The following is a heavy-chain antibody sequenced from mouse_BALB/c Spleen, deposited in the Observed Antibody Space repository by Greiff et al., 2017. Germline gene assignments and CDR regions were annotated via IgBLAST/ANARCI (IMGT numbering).Heavy chain of an antibody. CDR3: LTYGNHAMDY. CDR1: GFNIKDYY. D-gene: IGHD2-1*01. CDR2: IDPENGDT. J-gene: IGHJ4*01. V-gene: IGHV14-4*02. Sequence: VQLQQSGAELVRPGASVKLSCTASGFNIKDYYMHWVKQRPAQGLEWIGWIDPENGDTEYAPKFQGKATLTADTSSNTAYLQLSSLTSEDTAVYYCLTYGNHAMDYWGQGTSVTVSS.